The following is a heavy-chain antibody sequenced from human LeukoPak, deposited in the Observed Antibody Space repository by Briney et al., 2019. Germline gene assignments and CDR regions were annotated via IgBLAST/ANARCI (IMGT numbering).Heavy chain of an antibody. D-gene: IGHD3-10*01. CDR3: ARDLAPRSGSYQFDY. Sequence: GGSLRLSCAVSGITLSNYGMSWVRQAPGKGLEWVAGISGSGGGTNYADSVKGRFTISRDNSKNTLYLQMNSLRAEDTAVYYCARDLAPRSGSYQFDYWGQGTLVTVSS. CDR1: GITLSNYG. V-gene: IGHV3-23*01. CDR2: ISGSGGGT. J-gene: IGHJ4*02.